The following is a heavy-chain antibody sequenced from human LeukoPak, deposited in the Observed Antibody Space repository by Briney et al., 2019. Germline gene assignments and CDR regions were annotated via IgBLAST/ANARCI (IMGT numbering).Heavy chain of an antibody. V-gene: IGHV3-30-3*01. J-gene: IGHJ5*02. Sequence: GGSLRLSCAASGFTFSNYAMHWVRQAPGKGLEWVAIISYDGSSKYYADSVKGRFTIPRDNSKNTLYLQMNSLRAEDTAVYYCAKDGGIAARPNWFDPWGQGTLVTVSS. CDR2: ISYDGSSK. CDR3: AKDGGIAARPNWFDP. D-gene: IGHD6-6*01. CDR1: GFTFSNYA.